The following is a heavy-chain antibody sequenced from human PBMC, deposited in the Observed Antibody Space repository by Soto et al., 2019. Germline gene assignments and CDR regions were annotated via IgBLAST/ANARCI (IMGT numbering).Heavy chain of an antibody. CDR1: GGTFSSYT. Sequence: QVQLVQSGAEVKKPGSSVKVSCKASGGTFSSYTISWVRQAPGQGLEWMGRIIPILGIANYAQKFQGRVTITAEKPTGTAYRELGGWGSRDTAVYYCARGDSAESFHHWGQGPLVTVSS. CDR3: ARGDSAESFHH. D-gene: IGHD2-15*01. J-gene: IGHJ1*01. CDR2: IIPILGIA. V-gene: IGHV1-69*02.